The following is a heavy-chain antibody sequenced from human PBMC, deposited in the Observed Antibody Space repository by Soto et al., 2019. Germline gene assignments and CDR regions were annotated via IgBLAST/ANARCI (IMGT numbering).Heavy chain of an antibody. J-gene: IGHJ6*02. CDR1: GGSFSGYY. CDR3: ARGGYYDFWSGYLGVMDV. V-gene: IGHV4-34*01. Sequence: TSETLSLTCAVYGGSFSGYYWSWIRQPPGKGLEWIGEINHSGSTNYNPSLKSRVTISVDTSKNQFSLKLSSVTAADTAVYYCARGGYYDFWSGYLGVMDVWGQGTTVTVSS. D-gene: IGHD3-3*01. CDR2: INHSGST.